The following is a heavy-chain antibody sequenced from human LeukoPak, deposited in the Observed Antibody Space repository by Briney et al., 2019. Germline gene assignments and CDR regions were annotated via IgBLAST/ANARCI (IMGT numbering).Heavy chain of an antibody. CDR3: ARDELWNGYYSVNYNYYGMDV. D-gene: IGHD3-3*01. CDR1: GYTFTGYC. CDR2: INPNSGGT. V-gene: IGHV1-2*06. J-gene: IGHJ6*02. Sequence: ASVKVPCKASGYTFTGYCMHWVRQAPGQGLEWMGRINPNSGGTNYAQKFQGRVTMTRDTSISTAYMELSRLTSDDTAVYYCARDELWNGYYSVNYNYYGMDVWGQGTTVTVSS.